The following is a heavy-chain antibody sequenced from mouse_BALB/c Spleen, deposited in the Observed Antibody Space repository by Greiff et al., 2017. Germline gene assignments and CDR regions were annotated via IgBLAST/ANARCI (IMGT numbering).Heavy chain of an antibody. CDR2: ISDGGSYT. CDR1: GFTFSDYY. Sequence: EVMLVESGGGLVKPGGSLKLSCAASGFTFSDYYMYWVRQTPEKRLEWVATISDGGSYTYYPDSVKGRFTISRDNAKNNLYLQMSSLKSEDTAMYYCARAGSSYVWFAYWGQGTLVTVSA. J-gene: IGHJ3*01. D-gene: IGHD1-1*01. V-gene: IGHV5-4*02. CDR3: ARAGSSYVWFAY.